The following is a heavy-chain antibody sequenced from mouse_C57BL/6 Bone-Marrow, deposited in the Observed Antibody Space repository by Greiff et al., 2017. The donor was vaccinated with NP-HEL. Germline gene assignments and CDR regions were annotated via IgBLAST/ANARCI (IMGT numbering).Heavy chain of an antibody. V-gene: IGHV1-54*01. D-gene: IGHD2-1*01. CDR1: GYAFTNYL. CDR2: INPGSGGT. CDR3: AREGLWGNYFILFAY. J-gene: IGHJ3*01. Sequence: QVQLKQSGAELVRPGTSVKVSCKASGYAFTNYLIEWVKQRPGQGLEWIGVINPGSGGTNYNEKFKGKATLTADKSSSTAYMQLSSLTSDDSAVYFCAREGLWGNYFILFAYWGQGTLVTVSA.